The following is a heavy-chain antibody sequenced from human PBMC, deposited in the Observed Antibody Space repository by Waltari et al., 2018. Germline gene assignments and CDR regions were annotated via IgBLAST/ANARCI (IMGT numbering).Heavy chain of an antibody. D-gene: IGHD2-8*01. J-gene: IGHJ2*01. CDR1: GYSISSGYY. Sequence: QVQLQESGPGLVKPSETLSLTCNVSGYSISSGYYWGWIRQPPGKGLEWIGSISHSGRTYYNPSLESRVTISIDTSKNHLSLKLSSVTAADTAVYYCARVPHLHVVLMVFAPFWYFDLWGRGTLVTVSS. V-gene: IGHV4-38-2*02. CDR3: ARVPHLHVVLMVFAPFWYFDL. CDR2: ISHSGRT.